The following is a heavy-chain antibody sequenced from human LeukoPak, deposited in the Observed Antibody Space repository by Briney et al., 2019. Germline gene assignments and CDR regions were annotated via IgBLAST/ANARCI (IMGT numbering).Heavy chain of an antibody. V-gene: IGHV3-43*02. Sequence: GGSLRLSCVASGLPLADFAMHWVRQAPGKGLEWVSLISGDGVSTFYADSVKGRFSISRDNSKNSLSLEMNSLRTEDTAMYYCARESGKFDYWGQGTLVAVSS. CDR2: ISGDGVST. J-gene: IGHJ4*02. CDR1: GLPLADFA. CDR3: ARESGKFDY.